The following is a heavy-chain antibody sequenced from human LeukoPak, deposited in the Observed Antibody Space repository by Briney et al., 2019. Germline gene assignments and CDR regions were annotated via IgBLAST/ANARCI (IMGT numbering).Heavy chain of an antibody. Sequence: SETLSLTCAVFGGSFRGYYWSWIRQPPGKGLEWIGYIYYSGSTNYNPSLKSRVTISVDTSKNQFSLKLSSVTAADTAVYYCARSIWSGYNNYYYYYMDVWGKGTTVTVSS. CDR3: ARSIWSGYNNYYYYYMDV. J-gene: IGHJ6*03. CDR1: GGSFRGYY. D-gene: IGHD3-3*01. V-gene: IGHV4-59*01. CDR2: IYYSGST.